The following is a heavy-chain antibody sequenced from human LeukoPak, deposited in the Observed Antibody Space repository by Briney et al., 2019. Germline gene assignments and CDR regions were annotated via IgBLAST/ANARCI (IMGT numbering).Heavy chain of an antibody. CDR1: GGSISSYY. J-gene: IGHJ5*02. CDR3: ARGGWYYDFWSGYPTYAGNWFDP. V-gene: IGHV4-59*12. CDR2: IYYSGST. D-gene: IGHD3-3*01. Sequence: SETLSLTCTVSGGSISSYYWSWIRQPPGKGLEWIGYIYYSGSTNYNPSLKSRVTISVDTSKNQFSLKLSSVTAADTAVYYCARGGWYYDFWSGYPTYAGNWFDPWGQGTLVTVS.